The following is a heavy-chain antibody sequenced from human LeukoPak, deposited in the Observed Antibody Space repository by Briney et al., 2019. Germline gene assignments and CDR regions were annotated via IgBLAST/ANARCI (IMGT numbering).Heavy chain of an antibody. CDR2: IYSGDTT. D-gene: IGHD1-26*01. J-gene: IGHJ3*02. Sequence: GGSLRLSCTASGFSVNNNYISWVRQAPGRGLEWVSVIYSGDTTLYADSVKGRFTISRDNSKNTLYLQMNSLRAEDTAVYYCARPSGGAGAFDIWGQGTMVTVSS. CDR3: ARPSGGAGAFDI. CDR1: GFSVNNNY. V-gene: IGHV3-53*01.